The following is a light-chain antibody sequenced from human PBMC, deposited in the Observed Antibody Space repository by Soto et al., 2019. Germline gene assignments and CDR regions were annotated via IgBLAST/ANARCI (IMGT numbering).Light chain of an antibody. J-gene: IGKJ2*01. CDR1: QNVLYRSSNKSY. CDR3: HQYYNTPYT. Sequence: DIVMTQSPDFLAVSLGERATITCKSSQNVLYRSSNKSYLAWYQQRPGQPPRLLLYWASTRESGVPDRFIGSGSARDFTLTMSSLQAGDEAIYHCHQYYNTPYTFGQGPTLEIK. CDR2: WAS. V-gene: IGKV4-1*01.